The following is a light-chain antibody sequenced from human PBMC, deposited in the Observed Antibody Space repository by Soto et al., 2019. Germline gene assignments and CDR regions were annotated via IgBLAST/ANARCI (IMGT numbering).Light chain of an antibody. V-gene: IGLV2-8*01. Sequence: QSVLTQPASVSGSPGQSITISCTGTSSDVGGYNYVSWYQQHPGKAPKLMIYEVSKRPSGVPDRFSGSKSGNTASLTVSGFQAEDEADYYCNSYAGSNNWVFGGGTKLTVL. CDR1: SSDVGGYNY. J-gene: IGLJ3*02. CDR3: NSYAGSNNWV. CDR2: EVS.